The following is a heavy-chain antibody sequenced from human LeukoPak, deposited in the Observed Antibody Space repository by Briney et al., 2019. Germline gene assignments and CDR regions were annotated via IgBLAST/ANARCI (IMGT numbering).Heavy chain of an antibody. J-gene: IGHJ3*02. D-gene: IGHD4-17*01. CDR2: ISSSGTTI. Sequence: GGSLRLSCAASGFTFNSYSMNWVRQAPGKGLDWVSHISSSGTTIYYADSVKGRFTISRDNAKNSLYLQMNGLRDEDTAVYYCARDRGYGDYVGVFDIWGQGTMVTVSS. CDR3: ARDRGYGDYVGVFDI. CDR1: GFTFNSYS. V-gene: IGHV3-48*02.